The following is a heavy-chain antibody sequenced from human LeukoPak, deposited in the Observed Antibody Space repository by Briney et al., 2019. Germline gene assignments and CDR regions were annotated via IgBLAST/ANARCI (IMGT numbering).Heavy chain of an antibody. Sequence: SETLSLTCTVSGGSISSYYWSWIRQPPGKGLEWIGYIYYSGSTYYNPSLKSRVTISVDTSKNQFSLKLSSVTAADTAVYYCARAGIAVAGMGGWFDPWGQGTLVTVSS. CDR1: GGSISSYY. CDR3: ARAGIAVAGMGGWFDP. J-gene: IGHJ5*02. V-gene: IGHV4-59*12. CDR2: IYYSGST. D-gene: IGHD6-19*01.